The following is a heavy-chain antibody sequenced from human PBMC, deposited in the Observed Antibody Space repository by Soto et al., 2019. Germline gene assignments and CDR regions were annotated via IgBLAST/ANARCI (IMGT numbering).Heavy chain of an antibody. Sequence: SETLSLTCTVSGGSISSGGYYWSWIRQHPGKGLEWIGFIYYSVPTYYNPSLKSRVSISVDTSKNQFSLKLRSVTAADTAVYYCAGALGATPDFAFWGQGTLVTVSS. CDR2: IYYSVPT. V-gene: IGHV4-31*03. D-gene: IGHD1-26*01. CDR1: GGSISSGGYY. CDR3: AGALGATPDFAF. J-gene: IGHJ4*02.